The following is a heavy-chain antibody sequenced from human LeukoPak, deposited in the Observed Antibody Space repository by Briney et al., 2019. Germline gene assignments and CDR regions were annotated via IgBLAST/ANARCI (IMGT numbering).Heavy chain of an antibody. Sequence: ASVKVSCKASGYTFTSYAMNWVRQAPGQGLEWMGRINPNSGGTNYAQKFQGRVTMTRDTSISTAYMELSRLRSDDTAVYYCARGTRFLEWLLIYYYYGMDVWGQGTTVTVSS. CDR2: INPNSGGT. CDR3: ARGTRFLEWLLIYYYYGMDV. J-gene: IGHJ6*02. CDR1: GYTFTSYA. D-gene: IGHD3-3*01. V-gene: IGHV1-2*06.